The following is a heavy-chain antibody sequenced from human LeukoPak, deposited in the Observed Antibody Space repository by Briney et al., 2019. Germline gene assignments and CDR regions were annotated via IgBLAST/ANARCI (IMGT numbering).Heavy chain of an antibody. J-gene: IGHJ5*02. Sequence: GGSLRLSCTASGFTFGDYAMSWFRQAPGKGLEWVGFIRSKAYGGTTEYAASVKGRFTISRDDSKSIAYLQMNSLKTEDTAVYYCTRDVYYGSGSHSLRGFDPWGQGTLVTVSS. V-gene: IGHV3-49*03. CDR2: IRSKAYGGTT. CDR1: GFTFGDYA. D-gene: IGHD3-10*01. CDR3: TRDVYYGSGSHSLRGFDP.